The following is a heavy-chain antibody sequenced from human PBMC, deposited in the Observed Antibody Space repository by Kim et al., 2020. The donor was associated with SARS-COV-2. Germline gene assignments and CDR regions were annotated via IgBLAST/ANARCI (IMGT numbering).Heavy chain of an antibody. J-gene: IGHJ5*02. CDR1: GYSFTDYY. CDR3: ARALGYCRGGSCYP. V-gene: IGHV1-2*02. D-gene: IGHD2-15*01. Sequence: ASVKVSCKASGYSFTDYYVHWVRQAPGQGLEWMGWINPNSGGTKYAQKFQGRVTMTTDTYISTAYMEVRSLRSDDMAVYFCARALGYCRGGSCYPWGQGT. CDR2: INPNSGGT.